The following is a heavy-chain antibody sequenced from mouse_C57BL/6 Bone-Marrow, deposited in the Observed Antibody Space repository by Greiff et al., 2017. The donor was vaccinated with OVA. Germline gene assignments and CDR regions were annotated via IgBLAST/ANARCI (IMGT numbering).Heavy chain of an antibody. CDR2: IFPGSGST. V-gene: IGHV1-9*01. Sequence: QVQLKQSGAELMKPGASVKLSCKATGYTFTGYWIEWVKQRPGHGLEWIGEIFPGSGSTNYNEKFKGKATFTADTYSNTAYMQHSSLTTEDSAIYYCAREGLLGFDYWGQGTTLTVSS. CDR3: AREGLLGFDY. CDR1: GYTFTGYW. D-gene: IGHD2-3*01. J-gene: IGHJ2*01.